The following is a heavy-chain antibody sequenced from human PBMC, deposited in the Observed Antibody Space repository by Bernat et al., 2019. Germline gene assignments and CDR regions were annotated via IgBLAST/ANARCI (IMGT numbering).Heavy chain of an antibody. J-gene: IGHJ4*02. V-gene: IGHV1-46*01. CDR2: INPSGGST. CDR3: AREAIAARFFDY. Sequence: QVQLVQSGAEVKKPGASVKVSCKASGYTFTSYSMHWVRQAPGQGLEWMGIINPSGGSTSYAQKFQGRVTMTRDTSTSTVYMELSSLRSEDTAVYYCAREAIAARFFDYWGQGTLVTVSS. D-gene: IGHD6-6*01. CDR1: GYTFTSYS.